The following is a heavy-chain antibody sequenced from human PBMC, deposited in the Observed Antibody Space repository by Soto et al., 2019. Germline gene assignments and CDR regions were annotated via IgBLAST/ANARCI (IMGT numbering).Heavy chain of an antibody. CDR1: GFTFTSSA. V-gene: IGHV1-58*01. CDR2: IVVGSGNT. Sequence: GPSVKVSCKASGFTFTSSAVQWVRQARGQRLEWIGWIVVGSGNTNYAQKFQEGVTITRDMSTSTAYMELSSLRSEDTAVYYCARMATFGSLNWFDPWGQGTLVTVSS. CDR3: ARMATFGSLNWFDP. D-gene: IGHD3-16*01. J-gene: IGHJ5*02.